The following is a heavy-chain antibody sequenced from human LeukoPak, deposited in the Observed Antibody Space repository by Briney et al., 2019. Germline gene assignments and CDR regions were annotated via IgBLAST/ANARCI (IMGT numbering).Heavy chain of an antibody. J-gene: IGHJ3*02. CDR2: IKSKTDGGTT. CDR1: GFTFSNAW. Sequence: GGSLRLSCAASGFTFSNAWMNWVRQAPGKGLEWVGRIKSKTDGGTTDYAAPVKGRFTISRDDSKNTLYLQMNSLKTEDTAVYYCTTDQRITVFGVVVNDHGAFDIWGQGTMVTVSA. D-gene: IGHD3-3*01. CDR3: TTDQRITVFGVVVNDHGAFDI. V-gene: IGHV3-15*01.